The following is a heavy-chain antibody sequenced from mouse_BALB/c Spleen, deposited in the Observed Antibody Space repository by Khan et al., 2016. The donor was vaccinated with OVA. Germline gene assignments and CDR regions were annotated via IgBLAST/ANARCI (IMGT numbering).Heavy chain of an antibody. V-gene: IGHV1-4*01. CDR2: INPSNGYT. J-gene: IGHJ4*01. CDR3: AMDFQYHGSRGALDY. CDR1: GYTFTSYS. Sequence: QVQLQQPGAELARPGASVKMSCKASGYTFTSYSMHWIKQRPGQGLEWIGNINPSNGYTNHNQKFRDKATLTADKSSSTAYMQLSSLTSEDSAVYYCAMDFQYHGSRGALDYWGQGTSVTVSS. D-gene: IGHD1-1*01.